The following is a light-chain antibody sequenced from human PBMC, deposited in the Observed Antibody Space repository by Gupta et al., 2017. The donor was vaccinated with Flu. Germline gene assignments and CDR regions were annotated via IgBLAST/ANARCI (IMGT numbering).Light chain of an antibody. CDR3: QAWDSNTAI. V-gene: IGLV3-1*01. CDR1: TLGNRY. J-gene: IGLJ2*01. Sequence: SYGLTQPFLVSVSPGKTARISCSGDTLGNRYVYWYQQRPGQSPVLVIYQDNKRPSGIPERFSGSNSGNTATLTISGTQAMDEADYYCQAWDSNTAIFGGGTKLTVL. CDR2: QDN.